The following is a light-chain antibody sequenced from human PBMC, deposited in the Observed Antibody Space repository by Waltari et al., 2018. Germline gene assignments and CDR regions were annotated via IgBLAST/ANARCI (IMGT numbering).Light chain of an antibody. CDR3: QQRSNWPRT. CDR1: QSVSRY. CDR2: DAS. Sequence: EIVLTQSPATLSLSPGARATLSCRASQSVSRYLAWYQQKPGQAPRLLIYDASNRATGIPARFSGSGSETDFTLTISSLEPEDFAVYYCQQRSNWPRTFGQGTKVEIK. J-gene: IGKJ1*01. V-gene: IGKV3-11*01.